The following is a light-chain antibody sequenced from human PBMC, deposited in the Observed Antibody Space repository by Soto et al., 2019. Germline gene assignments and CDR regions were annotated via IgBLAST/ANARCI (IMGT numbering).Light chain of an antibody. CDR3: QQYGSSGT. CDR2: AAS. CDR1: QSVSSNK. Sequence: EIVLTQSPGTLSLSPGERATLSCRASQSVSSNKLAWYQQKPGQAPRLLIYAASSRATGIPARFSGSGSGTDFTLTISRLEPEDFAVYYCQQYGSSGTFGQGTKVDIK. J-gene: IGKJ1*01. V-gene: IGKV3-20*01.